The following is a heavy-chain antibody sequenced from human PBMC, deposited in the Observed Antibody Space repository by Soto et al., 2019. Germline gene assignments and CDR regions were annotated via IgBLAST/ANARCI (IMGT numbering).Heavy chain of an antibody. D-gene: IGHD6-19*01. CDR3: ARDVSSIAVAGTLLWYFDL. J-gene: IGHJ2*01. Sequence: LRLSCAASGFTFSSYSMNWVRQAPGKGLEWVSSISSSSSYIYYADSVKGRFTISRDNAKNSLYLQMNSLRAEDTAVYYCARDVSSIAVAGTLLWYFDLWGRGTLVTVSS. CDR2: ISSSSSYI. V-gene: IGHV3-21*01. CDR1: GFTFSSYS.